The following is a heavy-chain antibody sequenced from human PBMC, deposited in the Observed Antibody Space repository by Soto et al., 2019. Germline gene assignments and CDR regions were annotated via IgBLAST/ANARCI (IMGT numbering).Heavy chain of an antibody. D-gene: IGHD6-13*01. CDR2: INSSGGGA. CDR3: ARDQGYSSPFDY. J-gene: IGHJ4*02. CDR1: GYTFTSHY. Sequence: QGQLVQSGAEVKKPGASVKISCKASGYTFTSHYIHWVRQAPGQGLEWMGMINSSGGGADSAQKFQGRRTMTRDTSTSTVYMEMNSLKSEDTAVYYCARDQGYSSPFDYWGQGTLVTVSS. V-gene: IGHV1-46*01.